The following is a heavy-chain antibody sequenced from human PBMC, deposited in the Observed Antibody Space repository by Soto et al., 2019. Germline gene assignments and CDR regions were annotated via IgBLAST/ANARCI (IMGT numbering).Heavy chain of an antibody. CDR3: AKLDGGITMVRGVIRGGYYYYGMDV. D-gene: IGHD3-10*01. CDR1: GYTFTSYA. V-gene: IGHV1-3*01. J-gene: IGHJ6*02. CDR2: INAGNGNT. Sequence: ASVKVSCKASGYTFTSYAMHWVRQAPGQRLEWMGWINAGNGNTKYSQKFQGRVTITRDTSASTAYMELSSLRSEDTAVYYCAKLDGGITMVRGVIRGGYYYYGMDVWGQGTTVTVS.